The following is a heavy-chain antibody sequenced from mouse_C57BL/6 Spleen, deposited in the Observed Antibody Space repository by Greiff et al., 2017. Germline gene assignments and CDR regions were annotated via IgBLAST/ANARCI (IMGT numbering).Heavy chain of an antibody. Sequence: QVQLKQSGAELVRPGASVTLSCKASGYTFTDYEMHWVKQTPVHGLEWIGAIDPETGGTAYNQKFKGKAILTADKSSSTAYMGLRSLTSEDSAVYYCTRGYGSSSWYFDVWGTGTTVTVSS. J-gene: IGHJ1*03. D-gene: IGHD1-1*01. CDR2: IDPETGGT. CDR1: GYTFTDYE. V-gene: IGHV1-15*01. CDR3: TRGYGSSSWYFDV.